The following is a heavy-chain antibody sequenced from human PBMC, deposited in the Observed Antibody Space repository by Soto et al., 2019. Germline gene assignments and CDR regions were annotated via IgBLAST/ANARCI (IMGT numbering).Heavy chain of an antibody. CDR2: IYYIGST. CDR1: GGSISSYY. CDR3: ARGIRRQLLNWFDP. Sequence: PSETLSLTCTVSGGSISSYYWSWIRQPPGKGLEWIGYIYYIGSTNYNPSLKSRVTISVGTSKNQFSLKLSSVTAADTAVYYCARGIRRQLLNWFDPWGQGTLVTVSS. D-gene: IGHD2-2*01. J-gene: IGHJ5*02. V-gene: IGHV4-59*01.